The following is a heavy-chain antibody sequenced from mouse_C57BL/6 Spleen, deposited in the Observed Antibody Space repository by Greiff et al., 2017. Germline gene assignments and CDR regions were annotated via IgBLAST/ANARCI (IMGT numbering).Heavy chain of an antibody. V-gene: IGHV3-6*01. J-gene: IGHJ4*01. CDR2: ISYDGSN. CDR3: ARDPHYYAMDY. Sequence: DVKLQESGPGLVKPSQSLSLTCSVTGYSITSGYYWNWIRQFPGNKLEWMGYISYDGSNNYNPSLKNRISITRDTSKNQFFLKLNSVTTEDTATYYCARDPHYYAMDYWGQGTSVTVSS. CDR1: GYSITSGYY.